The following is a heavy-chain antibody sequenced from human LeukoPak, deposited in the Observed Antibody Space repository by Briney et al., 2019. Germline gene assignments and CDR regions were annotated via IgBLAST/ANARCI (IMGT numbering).Heavy chain of an antibody. CDR3: AKSRSSSWALDY. V-gene: IGHV3-23*01. J-gene: IGHJ4*02. CDR1: GPTFSSHT. Sequence: AGGSLRLSCAASGPTFSSHTMNWVRQAPGKGLEWVSAISGSGGSTYYADSVKGRFTISRDNSKNTLYLQMNSLRAEDTAVYYCAKSRSSSWALDYWGQGTLVTVSS. D-gene: IGHD6-13*01. CDR2: ISGSGGST.